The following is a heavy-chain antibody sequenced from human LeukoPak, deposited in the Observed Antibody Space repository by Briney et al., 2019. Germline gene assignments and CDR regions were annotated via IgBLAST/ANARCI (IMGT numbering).Heavy chain of an antibody. CDR1: GFTFSSYA. CDR3: AKCIAVAGLGVRGNHMDV. J-gene: IGHJ6*03. CDR2: ISGSGGST. V-gene: IGHV3-23*01. Sequence: PGGSLRLSCAASGFTFSSYAMSWVRQAPGKGLEWVSAISGSGGSTYYADSVKGRFTISRDNSKNTLYLQMNSLRAEDTAVYYCAKCIAVAGLGVRGNHMDVWGKGTTVTVSS. D-gene: IGHD6-19*01.